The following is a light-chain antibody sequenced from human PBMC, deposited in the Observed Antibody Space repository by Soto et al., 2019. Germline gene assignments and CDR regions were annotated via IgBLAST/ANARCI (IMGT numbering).Light chain of an antibody. CDR2: INT. CDR3: AAWDGSLNGVV. J-gene: IGLJ2*01. V-gene: IGLV1-44*01. Sequence: QSVLTQPPSASGTPGQKIAISCSGGSSNIGSHTVYWYQQLPGTAPRLLIYINTQRPSGIPDRFSGSKSGTSASLAISGLQTEYEGDYYCAAWDGSLNGVVFGGGTKVTVL. CDR1: SSNIGSHT.